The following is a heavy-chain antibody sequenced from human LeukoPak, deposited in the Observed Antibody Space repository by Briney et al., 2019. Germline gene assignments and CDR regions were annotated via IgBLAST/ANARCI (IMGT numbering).Heavy chain of an antibody. V-gene: IGHV5-51*01. J-gene: IGHJ5*02. CDR3: ARPHSRIAVAGTGWFDP. CDR2: IDPGDSDA. Sequence: GESLKISWKGSGYSFTSYWIGWVRQMPGKGLEWMGIIDPGDSDARYSPSFQGQVTISADKSISTAYLQWSSLKASDTAMYYCARPHSRIAVAGTGWFDPWGQGTLVTVSS. D-gene: IGHD6-19*01. CDR1: GYSFTSYW.